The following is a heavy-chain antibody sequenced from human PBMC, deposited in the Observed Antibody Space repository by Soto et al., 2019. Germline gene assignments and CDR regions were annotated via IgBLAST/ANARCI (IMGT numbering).Heavy chain of an antibody. V-gene: IGHV4-4*07. CDR1: GGSISSYY. Sequence: SETLSLTCTVSGGSISSYYWSWIRQPAGKGLEWIGRIYTSGSTNYNPSLKSRVTMSVDTSKNQFSLKLSSVTAADTAVYYCARDRRAARRYYYYGMDVWGQGTTVTVSS. J-gene: IGHJ6*02. CDR3: ARDRRAARRYYYYGMDV. CDR2: IYTSGST. D-gene: IGHD6-13*01.